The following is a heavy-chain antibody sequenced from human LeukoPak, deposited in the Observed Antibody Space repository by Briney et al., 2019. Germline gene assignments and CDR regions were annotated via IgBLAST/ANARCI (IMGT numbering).Heavy chain of an antibody. D-gene: IGHD3-10*01. CDR3: ARRPRGVIIKTWFDS. CDR1: GGSISSYY. V-gene: IGHV4-59*12. CDR2: IYYSGST. Sequence: PSETLSLTRTVSGGSISSYYWSWIRQPPGKGLEWIGYIYYSGSTNYNPSLKSRVTISVDTSKNQFSLKLSSVTAADTAVYYCARRPRGVIIKTWFDSWGQGTLVTVSS. J-gene: IGHJ5*01.